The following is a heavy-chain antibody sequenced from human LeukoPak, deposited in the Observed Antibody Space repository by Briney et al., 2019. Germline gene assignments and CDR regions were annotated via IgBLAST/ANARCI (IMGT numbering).Heavy chain of an antibody. V-gene: IGHV3-23*01. D-gene: IGHD5-18*01. CDR2: ISGSGGST. CDR3: AKYPSGYSYGYSPY. J-gene: IGHJ4*02. Sequence: GGSLRLSCAASGLTFSSYAMSWVRQAPGKGLEWVSAISGSGGSTYYADSVKGRFTISRDNSKNTLYLQMNSLRAEDTAVYYCAKYPSGYSYGYSPYWGQGTLVTVSS. CDR1: GLTFSSYA.